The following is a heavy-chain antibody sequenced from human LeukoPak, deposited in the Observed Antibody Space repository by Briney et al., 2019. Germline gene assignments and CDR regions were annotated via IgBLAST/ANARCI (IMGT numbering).Heavy chain of an antibody. V-gene: IGHV3-23*01. CDR2: ISGSGGST. J-gene: IGHJ6*02. Sequence: GGSLRLSCAASGFTFSTYAMSWVRQAPGKGLEWVSAISGSGGSTYYADSVKGRFTISRDNSKNTLYLQMNSLRDEDTAVYYCARSSGWRNAYYYYGMGVWGQGTTVTVSS. CDR3: ARSSGWRNAYYYYGMGV. D-gene: IGHD5-12*01. CDR1: GFTFSTYA.